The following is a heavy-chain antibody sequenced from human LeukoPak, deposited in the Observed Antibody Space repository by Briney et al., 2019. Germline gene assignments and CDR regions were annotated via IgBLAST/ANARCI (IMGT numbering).Heavy chain of an antibody. V-gene: IGHV3-66*01. J-gene: IGHJ4*02. CDR2: IYSGGST. Sequence: GGSLRLSCAASGFTVSSNYMKWVRQAPGKGLEWVSLIYSGGSTHYADSVQFRFTISRDKSKNTLYLQMNSLRAENTAVYYCTIGGDSSYYGDYWGQGTLVTVSS. D-gene: IGHD3-22*01. CDR1: GFTVSSNY. CDR3: TIGGDSSYYGDY.